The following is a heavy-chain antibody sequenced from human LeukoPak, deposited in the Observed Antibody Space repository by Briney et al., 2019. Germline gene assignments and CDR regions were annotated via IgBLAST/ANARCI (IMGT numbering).Heavy chain of an antibody. Sequence: ASVKVSCKASGYSFVGYGITWVRQAPGQGLEWMGWFNPENGNTNYAQKVQGRVTMTADTSTSTSYMELRSLRSDDTAVYYCARATQFYDFWSGYYPWGQGTLVTVSS. D-gene: IGHD3-3*01. CDR2: FNPENGNT. J-gene: IGHJ4*02. CDR3: ARATQFYDFWSGYYP. V-gene: IGHV1-18*01. CDR1: GYSFVGYG.